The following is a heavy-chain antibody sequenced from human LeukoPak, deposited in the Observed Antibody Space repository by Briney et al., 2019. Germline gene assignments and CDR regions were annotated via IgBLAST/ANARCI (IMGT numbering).Heavy chain of an antibody. Sequence: PSETLSLTCTVSGGSISSYYWSWIRQPPGKGLDWIGYIYYSGSTNYNPSLKSRVTISVDTSKNQFSLKLSSVTAADTAVYYCATNRGYSYGFDAFDIWGQGTMVTVSS. V-gene: IGHV4-59*01. CDR2: IYYSGST. J-gene: IGHJ3*02. CDR3: ATNRGYSYGFDAFDI. D-gene: IGHD5-18*01. CDR1: GGSISSYY.